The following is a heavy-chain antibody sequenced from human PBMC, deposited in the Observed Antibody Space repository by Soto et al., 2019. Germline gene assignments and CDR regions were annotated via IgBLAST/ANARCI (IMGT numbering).Heavy chain of an antibody. J-gene: IGHJ6*02. CDR2: INSDGSST. CDR3: ARGYSGYDWKYGLDV. D-gene: IGHD5-12*01. V-gene: IGHV3-74*01. Sequence: PRGSLRHSCTDSGFTFSSYWMHWVRQAPGKGLVWVSRINSDGSSTSYADSVKGRFTISRDNAKNTLYLQMNSLRAEDTAVYYCARGYSGYDWKYGLDVWGQGTTVTGSS. CDR1: GFTFSSYW.